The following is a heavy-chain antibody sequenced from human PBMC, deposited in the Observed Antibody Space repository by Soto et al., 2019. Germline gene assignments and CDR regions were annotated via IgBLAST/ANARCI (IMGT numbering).Heavy chain of an antibody. J-gene: IGHJ6*02. V-gene: IGHV4-59*08. Sequence: TLSLTCTVSGGSISSYYWSWIRQPPGKGLEWIGYVYYSGSTNYNPSLKSRVTVSVDTSKNQFSLKLTSVTAADTAVYYCAGSGYYHNSGMDVWGQGTTVTVSS. CDR3: AGSGYYHNSGMDV. D-gene: IGHD3-22*01. CDR1: GGSISSYY. CDR2: VYYSGST.